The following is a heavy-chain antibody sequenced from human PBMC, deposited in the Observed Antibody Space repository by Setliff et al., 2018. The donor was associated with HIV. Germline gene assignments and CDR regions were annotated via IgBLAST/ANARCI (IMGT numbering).Heavy chain of an antibody. V-gene: IGHV3-13*01. D-gene: IGHD3-22*01. CDR3: ARTAYYRDSSGYYSVAFDM. J-gene: IGHJ3*02. Sequence: GGSLRLSCAASGFTFSDYYMSWIRQAPGKGLKWVSHIGTAGDTYYLDSVKGRFTISREDARNSGYLQMNSLRDDDTAVYFCARTAYYRDSSGYYSVAFDMWGPGTMVTVSS. CDR2: IGTAGDT. CDR1: GFTFSDYY.